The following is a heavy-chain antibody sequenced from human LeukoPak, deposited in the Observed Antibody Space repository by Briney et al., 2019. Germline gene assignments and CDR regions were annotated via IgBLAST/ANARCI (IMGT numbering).Heavy chain of an antibody. D-gene: IGHD5-12*01. CDR2: VSGSGGST. J-gene: IGHJ4*02. CDR3: AKDPRAPGIRLYYFDY. CDR1: GFTFSSYA. Sequence: GGSLRLSCAASGFTFSSYAMSWVRQAPGKGLEWVSAVSGSGGSTYYADSVKGRFTISRDNSKNTLYLQMNSLRAEDTAVYYCAKDPRAPGIRLYYFDYWGQGTLVTVSS. V-gene: IGHV3-23*01.